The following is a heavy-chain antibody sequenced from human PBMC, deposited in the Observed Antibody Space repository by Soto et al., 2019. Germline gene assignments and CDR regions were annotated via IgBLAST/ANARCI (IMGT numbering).Heavy chain of an antibody. CDR1: GFTFSTHA. Sequence: QEQVVESGGGVVQPGRSLRLSCAASGFTFSTHAMHWVRQAPGRGLEWVAIISYDGTTKDYADYVKGRFTISRDNSKNAVYLQMNSLSSEYTALYYCARDWRTAGTTGWFDPWGQGTLVTVSS. J-gene: IGHJ5*02. V-gene: IGHV3-30-3*01. CDR3: ARDWRTAGTTGWFDP. D-gene: IGHD6-13*01. CDR2: ISYDGTTK.